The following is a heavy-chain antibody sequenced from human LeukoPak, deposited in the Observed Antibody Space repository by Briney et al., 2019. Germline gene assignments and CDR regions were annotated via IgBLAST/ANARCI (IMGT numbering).Heavy chain of an antibody. D-gene: IGHD3-10*01. J-gene: IGHJ3*02. CDR3: ARFGLKRRPDAFDI. CDR1: GGSISSGGYS. V-gene: IGHV4-30-2*01. Sequence: PSQTLSLTRAVSGGSISSGGYSWSWIRQPPGKGLEWIGYIYHSGSTYYNPSLKSRVTISVDRSKNQFSLKLSSVTAADTAVYYCARFGLKRRPDAFDIWGQGTMVTVSS. CDR2: IYHSGST.